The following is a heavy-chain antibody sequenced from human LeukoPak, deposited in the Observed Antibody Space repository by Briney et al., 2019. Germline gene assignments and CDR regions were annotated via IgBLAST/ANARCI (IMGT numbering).Heavy chain of an antibody. CDR3: ARGLGMGYFDY. D-gene: IGHD7-27*01. V-gene: IGHV4-59*01. CDR1: GVSISSYY. Sequence: NPSETLSLTCTVSGVSISSYYWSWIRQPPGKGLEWIGYIYYSGSTNYNPSLKSRVTISVDTSKNQFSLKLSSVTAADTAVYYCARGLGMGYFDYWGQGTLVTVSS. J-gene: IGHJ4*02. CDR2: IYYSGST.